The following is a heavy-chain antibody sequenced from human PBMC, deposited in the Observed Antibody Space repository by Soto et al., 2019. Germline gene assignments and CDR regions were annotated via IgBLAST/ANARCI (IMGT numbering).Heavy chain of an antibody. V-gene: IGHV3-30*18. CDR3: AKDGLLVYYYDSSGYFDY. J-gene: IGHJ4*02. D-gene: IGHD3-22*01. CDR2: ISYDGSNK. Sequence: GGSLRLSCAASGFTFSSYGMHWVRQAPGKGLEWVAVISYDGSNKYYADSVKGRFTISRDNSKNTLYLQMNSLRAEDTAVYYCAKDGLLVYYYDSSGYFDYWGQGTLVTVSS. CDR1: GFTFSSYG.